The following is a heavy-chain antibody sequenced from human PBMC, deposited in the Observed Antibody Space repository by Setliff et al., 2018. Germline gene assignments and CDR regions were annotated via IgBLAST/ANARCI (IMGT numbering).Heavy chain of an antibody. J-gene: IGHJ5*02. CDR2: INHSGST. V-gene: IGHV4-34*01. CDR3: ARTNYYDSSTYFNWFDP. D-gene: IGHD3-22*01. Sequence: TSETLSLTCAVYGGSFSGYYWSWIRQPPGKGLEWLGEINHSGSTNCNPSLKSRVTISVDTSKNQFSLKLSSVTAADTAVYYCARTNYYDSSTYFNWFDPWGQGTLVTVSS. CDR1: GGSFSGYY.